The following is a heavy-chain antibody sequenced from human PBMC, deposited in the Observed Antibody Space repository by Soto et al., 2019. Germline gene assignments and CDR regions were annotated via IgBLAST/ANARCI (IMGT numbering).Heavy chain of an antibody. CDR2: IWYDGSNK. CDR1: GFTFSSYG. V-gene: IGHV3-33*01. D-gene: IGHD6-13*01. Sequence: GGSLRLSCAASGFTFSSYGMHWVRQAPGKGLEWVAVIWYDGSNKYYADSVKGRFTISRDNSKNTLYLQMNSLRAEDTAVYYCARVGQRGQSWSDYWGQGTLVTVSS. J-gene: IGHJ4*02. CDR3: ARVGQRGQSWSDY.